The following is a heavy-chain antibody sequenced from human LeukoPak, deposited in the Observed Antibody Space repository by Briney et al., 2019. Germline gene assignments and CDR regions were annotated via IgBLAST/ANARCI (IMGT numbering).Heavy chain of an antibody. CDR1: GYSFTSYW. J-gene: IGHJ3*02. V-gene: IGHV5-51*01. CDR3: ARHSLYYYDSSGYYHAWGAFDI. D-gene: IGHD3-22*01. Sequence: GESLKISCKGSGYSFTSYWIGWVRQMPGKGLEWMGIIYPGDSDTRYSPSFQGQVTISADKSISTAYLQWSSQKASDTAMYYCARHSLYYYDSSGYYHAWGAFDIWGQGTMVTVSS. CDR2: IYPGDSDT.